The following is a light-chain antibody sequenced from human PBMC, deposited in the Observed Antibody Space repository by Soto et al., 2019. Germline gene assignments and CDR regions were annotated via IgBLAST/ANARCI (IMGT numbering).Light chain of an antibody. Sequence: QSVLTQPPSVSGAPGQRVTISCTGSSSNIGAGFDVHWYQQLPGTAPKLLIYRNVYRPSGVPDRFSGSKSGTSHSLAITGLQTEDEADYYCQSYDSSLSDVVFGGGTKLTVL. CDR2: RNV. CDR1: SSNIGAGFD. J-gene: IGLJ2*01. V-gene: IGLV1-40*01. CDR3: QSYDSSLSDVV.